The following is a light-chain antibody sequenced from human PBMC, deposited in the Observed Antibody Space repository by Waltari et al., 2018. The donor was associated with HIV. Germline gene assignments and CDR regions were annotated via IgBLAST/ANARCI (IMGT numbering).Light chain of an antibody. CDR1: SGSIASNS. V-gene: IGLV6-57*01. CDR2: DHS. J-gene: IGLJ2*01. CDR3: HSYDSDNQI. Sequence: NFMLTQPHSVSDSPGKTVTISCTRTSGSIASNSVQWYQRRPGISPTTVIFDHSQRPSGVSDRFSASIDTSSNSASLTIVGLKTEDEGDFFCHSYDSDNQIFGGGTKLTVL.